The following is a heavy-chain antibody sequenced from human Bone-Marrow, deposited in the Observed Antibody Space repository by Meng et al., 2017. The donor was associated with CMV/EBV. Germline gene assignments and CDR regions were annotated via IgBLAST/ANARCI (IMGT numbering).Heavy chain of an antibody. Sequence: GGSLRLSCAASGFTFSNLAMSWVRQAPGKGLECVSGISDSGVMTYYKEFAKGRFTISRDNSKNTVYLQMNSLRADDTAVYYCAKDRERGGWYFFDFWGQGALVTVSS. CDR2: ISDSGVMT. V-gene: IGHV3-23*01. D-gene: IGHD6-19*01. CDR1: GFTFSNLA. CDR3: AKDRERGGWYFFDF. J-gene: IGHJ4*02.